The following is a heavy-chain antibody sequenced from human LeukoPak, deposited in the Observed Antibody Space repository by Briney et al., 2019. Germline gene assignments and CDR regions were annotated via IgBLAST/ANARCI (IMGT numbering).Heavy chain of an antibody. J-gene: IGHJ5*02. D-gene: IGHD3-3*01. CDR2: IRSKAYGGTT. Sequence: QAGGSLRLSCTASGFTFSDYSMTWVRQAPGRGLEWVGFIRSKAYGGTTEYAASVKGRFTISRDDSKSIAYLQMNSLKTEDTAMYYCTAERITIFGVSINSLYSWGQGTLVTVSS. V-gene: IGHV3-49*04. CDR1: GFTFSDYS. CDR3: TAERITIFGVSINSLYS.